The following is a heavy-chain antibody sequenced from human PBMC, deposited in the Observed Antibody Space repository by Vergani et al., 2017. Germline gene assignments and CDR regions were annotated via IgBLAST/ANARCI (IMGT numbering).Heavy chain of an antibody. CDR2: ISYDGSNK. V-gene: IGHV3-30*01. CDR3: AKGSSGWYADWFDP. D-gene: IGHD6-19*01. J-gene: IGHJ5*02. CDR1: GFTFSSYW. Sequence: VQLVESGGGLVQPGGSLRLSCAASGFTFSSYWMSWVRQAPGKGLEWVAVISYDGSNKYYADSVKGRFTISRDNSKNTLYLQMNSLRAEDTAVYYCAKGSSGWYADWFDPWGQGTLVTVSS.